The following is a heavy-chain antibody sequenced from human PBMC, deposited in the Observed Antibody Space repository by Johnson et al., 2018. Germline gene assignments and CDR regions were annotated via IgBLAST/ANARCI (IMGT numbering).Heavy chain of an antibody. Sequence: VQLVESGGGLVQPGGSLRLSCVASGFTLSNHWMPWVRQAPGKGLEWVATISEDESEKHYVESVKGRFTISRDNAKNSLYLQMKSLRAEDTAVYYCAREWLRSGAFDIWGQGTMVTVSS. CDR2: ISEDESEK. V-gene: IGHV3-7*01. D-gene: IGHD5-12*01. CDR1: GFTLSNHW. CDR3: AREWLRSGAFDI. J-gene: IGHJ3*02.